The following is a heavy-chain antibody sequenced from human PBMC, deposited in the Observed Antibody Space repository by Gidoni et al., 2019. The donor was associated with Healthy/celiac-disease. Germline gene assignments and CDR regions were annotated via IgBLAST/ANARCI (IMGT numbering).Heavy chain of an antibody. Sequence: QVQLVESGGGVVQPGRSLRLSCAASGFTFSSYGMHWVRQAPGKGLEWVAVIWYDGSNKYYADSVKGRFTISRDNSKNTLYLQMNSLRAEDTAVYYCARDRDSVVTVTTQLTHWGQGTLVTVSS. CDR2: IWYDGSNK. V-gene: IGHV3-33*01. D-gene: IGHD4-17*01. J-gene: IGHJ4*02. CDR1: GFTFSSYG. CDR3: ARDRDSVVTVTTQLTH.